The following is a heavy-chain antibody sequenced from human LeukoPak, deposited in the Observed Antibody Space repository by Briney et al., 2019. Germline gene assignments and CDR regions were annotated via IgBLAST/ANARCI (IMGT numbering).Heavy chain of an antibody. J-gene: IGHJ4*02. CDR1: GFTFSTYW. CDR3: ARVINSGWLGELSD. Sequence: PGGSLRLSCAASGFTFSTYWMHGVRQAPGKGLGWVSRINSDGSSTTYADSVKGRFTISRDNAKNTLYLQMNSLRAEDPAVYYCARVINSGWLGELSDWGQGTLVTVSS. V-gene: IGHV3-74*01. D-gene: IGHD6-19*01. CDR2: INSDGSST.